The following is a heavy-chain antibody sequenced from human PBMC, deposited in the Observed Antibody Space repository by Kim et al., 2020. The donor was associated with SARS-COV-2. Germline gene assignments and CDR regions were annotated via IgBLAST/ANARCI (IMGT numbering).Heavy chain of an antibody. CDR2: ISYDGSNK. CDR1: GFTFSSYG. Sequence: GGSLRLSCAASGFTFSSYGMHWVRQAPGKGLEWVAVISYDGSNKYYADSVKGRFTISRDNSKNTLYLQMNSLRAEDTAVYYCAKEMRGSRSSWFVDYWG. J-gene: IGHJ4*01. V-gene: IGHV3-30*18. D-gene: IGHD6-13*01. CDR3: AKEMRGSRSSWFVDY.